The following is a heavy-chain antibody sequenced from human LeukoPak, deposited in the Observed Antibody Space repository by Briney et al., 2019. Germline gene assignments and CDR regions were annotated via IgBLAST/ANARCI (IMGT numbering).Heavy chain of an antibody. V-gene: IGHV3-30*18. CDR1: GFTLSSYG. D-gene: IGHD4-17*01. CDR3: AKMLPGYGDYAAAPYYFDY. Sequence: GGSLRLSCAASGFTLSSYGLHWVRQAPGKGLEWVAVISYDGSNKYYADSVKGRFTISRDNSKNTLYLQMNSLRAEDTAVYYCAKMLPGYGDYAAAPYYFDYWGQGTLVTVSS. J-gene: IGHJ4*02. CDR2: ISYDGSNK.